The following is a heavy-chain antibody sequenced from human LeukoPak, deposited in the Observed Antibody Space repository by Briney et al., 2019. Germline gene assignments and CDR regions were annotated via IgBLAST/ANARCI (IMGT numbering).Heavy chain of an antibody. D-gene: IGHD3-22*01. V-gene: IGHV3-15*01. CDR3: TTAGRNYYDSSGLYYMDV. Sequence: SGGSLRLSCAASGFTFSNAWMSWVRQAPGKGLEWVGRIKGKTDGGTTDYAAPVKGRFTISRDDSKNTLYLQMNSLKTEDTAVYYCTTAGRNYYDSSGLYYMDVWGKGTTVTVSS. CDR1: GFTFSNAW. J-gene: IGHJ6*03. CDR2: IKGKTDGGTT.